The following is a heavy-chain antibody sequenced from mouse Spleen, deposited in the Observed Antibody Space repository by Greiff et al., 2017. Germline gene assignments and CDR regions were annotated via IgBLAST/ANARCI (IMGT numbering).Heavy chain of an antibody. D-gene: IGHD2-1*01. J-gene: IGHJ1*01. Sequence: VQLQQPGAELVKPGASVKMSCKASGYTFTSYWITWVKPRPGQGLEWIGDIYPGSGSPNYNEKFKSKATLTVDTSSSTAYMQRSSLTSEDSAVYYCARRDGNYGYFDVWGAGTTVTVSS. CDR2: IYPGSGSP. CDR1: GYTFTSYW. V-gene: IGHV1-55*01. CDR3: ARRDGNYGYFDV.